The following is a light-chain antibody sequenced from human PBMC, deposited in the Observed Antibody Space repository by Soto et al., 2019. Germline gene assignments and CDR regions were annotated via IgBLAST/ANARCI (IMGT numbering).Light chain of an antibody. J-gene: IGLJ3*02. CDR2: ANN. Sequence: QSVLTQPPSVSGAPGQRVTISCTGTNSNIGADYDVHWYQHLPGTAPKLLLYANNNRPSGVPDRFSGSRSGPSASLAITGLQADDEADYFCQSYDPTLIGWVFGGGTKLTVL. CDR1: NSNIGADYD. V-gene: IGLV1-40*01. CDR3: QSYDPTLIGWV.